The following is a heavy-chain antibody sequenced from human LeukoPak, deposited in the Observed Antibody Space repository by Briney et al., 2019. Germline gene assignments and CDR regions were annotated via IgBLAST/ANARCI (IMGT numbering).Heavy chain of an antibody. V-gene: IGHV3-9*01. D-gene: IGHD3-22*01. CDR3: AKGGITMIYYPLDY. Sequence: GGSLRLSCAASGLTFDDYAMHWVRQAPGKGLEWVSGISWNSGSIGYADSVKGRFTISRDNAKNSLYLQMNSLRAEDTALYYCAKGGITMIYYPLDYWGQGTLVTVSS. CDR1: GLTFDDYA. CDR2: ISWNSGSI. J-gene: IGHJ4*02.